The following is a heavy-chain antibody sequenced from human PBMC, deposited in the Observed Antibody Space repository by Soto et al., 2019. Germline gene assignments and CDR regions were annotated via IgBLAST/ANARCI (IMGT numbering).Heavy chain of an antibody. J-gene: IGHJ6*02. CDR1: GYTFTTHW. CDR3: AKITGYLAHMDV. D-gene: IGHD6-13*01. V-gene: IGHV5-51*01. Sequence: GESLKVSCKGSGYTFTTHWIAWVRQMPGKGLEWMGIIYPGDSDTKYSPSFQGQVTISADKSISTAYLQWNSLKASDTAIYYCAKITGYLAHMDVCGQGTTVTVSS. CDR2: IYPGDSDT.